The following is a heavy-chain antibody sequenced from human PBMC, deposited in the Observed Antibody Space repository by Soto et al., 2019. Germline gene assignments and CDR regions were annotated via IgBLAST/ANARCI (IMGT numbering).Heavy chain of an antibody. CDR2: ISSSSSTI. CDR1: GFTFSSYS. CDR3: ARVGYSGYDPMRLDYYMDV. J-gene: IGHJ6*03. Sequence: GGSLRHSCAASGFTFSSYSMNWVRQAPGKGLEWVSYISSSSSTIYYADSVKGRFTISRDNAKNSLYLQMNSLRAEDTAVYYCARVGYSGYDPMRLDYYMDVWGKGTTVTVSS. V-gene: IGHV3-48*01. D-gene: IGHD5-12*01.